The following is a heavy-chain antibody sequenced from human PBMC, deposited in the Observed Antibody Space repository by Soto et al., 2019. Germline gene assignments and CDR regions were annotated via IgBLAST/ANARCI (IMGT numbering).Heavy chain of an antibody. D-gene: IGHD4-17*01. V-gene: IGHV4-34*01. CDR1: GGSFSGYY. J-gene: IGHJ4*02. Sequence: QVQLQQWGAGLLKPSETLSLTCAVYGGSFSGYYWSWIRQPPGKGLEWIGEINHSVSTNYNPSLKSRVTISVDTSKNQFSLKLSSVTAADTAVYYCARGHPTVSYYFDYWGQGTLVTVSS. CDR3: ARGHPTVSYYFDY. CDR2: INHSVST.